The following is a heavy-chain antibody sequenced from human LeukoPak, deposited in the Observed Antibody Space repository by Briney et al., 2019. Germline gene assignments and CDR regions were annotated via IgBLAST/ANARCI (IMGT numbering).Heavy chain of an antibody. V-gene: IGHV3-21*01. CDR2: ISTSSSYI. Sequence: GGSLRLSCAASGFTFSSYNMNWVRQAPGKGLEWVSTISTSSSYIYYADSVKGRFTISRDNGKNSLYLQMSSLRAEDTAVYYCARSKVAGTSDYWDQGTLVAVSS. D-gene: IGHD6-19*01. J-gene: IGHJ4*02. CDR3: ARSKVAGTSDY. CDR1: GFTFSSYN.